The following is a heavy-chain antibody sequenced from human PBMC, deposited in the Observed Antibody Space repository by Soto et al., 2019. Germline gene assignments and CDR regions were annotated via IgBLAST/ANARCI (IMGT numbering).Heavy chain of an antibody. CDR1: GYSFIDYG. CDR2: ISTYNCNT. J-gene: IGHJ6*01. V-gene: IGHV1-18*04. Sequence: QVQLVQSGAEVKKPVASLKVSCQASGYSFIDYGIAWVRQAPGQGLSWVGWISTYNCNTNYAQKFQGRVTMTTDTSANTAYMELRSLRSDDTAMYYCARYGYSSGWYLGTGMDVWGQGTPVTVSS. D-gene: IGHD6-19*01. CDR3: ARYGYSSGWYLGTGMDV.